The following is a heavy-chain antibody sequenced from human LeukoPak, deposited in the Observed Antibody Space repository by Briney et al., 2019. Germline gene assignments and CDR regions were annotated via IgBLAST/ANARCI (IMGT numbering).Heavy chain of an antibody. V-gene: IGHV1-2*02. CDR1: GYTFTGYY. J-gene: IGHJ4*02. Sequence: ASVKVSCKASGYTFTGYYMHWVRQAPGQGLEWMGWINPNSGGTNYAQKFQGRVTMTRDTSISPAYMELSRLRSDDTAVYYCARQGYCSSTSCYTGGLGYWGQGTLVTVSS. CDR3: ARQGYCSSTSCYTGGLGY. D-gene: IGHD2-2*02. CDR2: INPNSGGT.